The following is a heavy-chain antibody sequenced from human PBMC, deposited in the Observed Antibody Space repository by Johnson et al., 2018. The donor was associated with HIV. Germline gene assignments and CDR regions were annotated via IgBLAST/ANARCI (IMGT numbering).Heavy chain of an antibody. CDR3: ARAPGGSPRAAFDI. V-gene: IGHV3-30*04. D-gene: IGHD2-15*01. CDR1: GFTLSKYA. Sequence: QVQLVESGGGVVQPGRSLRLSCAASGFTLSKYAMHWVRQAPGKGLEWVAVISFDGSNKYNADSVKGRFTISRDNAKNSLYLQMNSLRAEDTALYYCARAPGGSPRAAFDIWGQGTMVTVSS. J-gene: IGHJ3*02. CDR2: ISFDGSNK.